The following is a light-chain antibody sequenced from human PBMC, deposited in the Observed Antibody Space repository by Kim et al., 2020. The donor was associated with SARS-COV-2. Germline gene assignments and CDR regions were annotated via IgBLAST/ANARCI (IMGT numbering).Light chain of an antibody. CDR1: QAVSSY. CDR2: AAS. V-gene: IGKV1-8*01. CDR3: QQYYSYPWT. Sequence: VSSGDRVTITCRASQAVSSYLAWYQQNPGKAPKVLIYAASTLNSGVPSRFSGSGSETDFTLSNSCLQSEDFATYYCQQYYSYPWTFGQGTKLEI. J-gene: IGKJ1*01.